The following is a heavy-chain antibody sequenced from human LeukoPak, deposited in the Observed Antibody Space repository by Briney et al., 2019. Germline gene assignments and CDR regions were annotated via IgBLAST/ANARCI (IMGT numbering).Heavy chain of an antibody. CDR1: GGTFSSYA. J-gene: IGHJ4*02. D-gene: IGHD4-11*01. V-gene: IGHV1-69*05. CDR2: IIPIFGTA. Sequence: GASVKVSCKASGGTFSSYAISWVRQAPGQGLEWMGGIIPIFGTANYAQKLQGRVTMTTDTSTSTAYMELRSLRSDDTAVYYCAIHDYSNYGSFDYWGQGTLVTVSS. CDR3: AIHDYSNYGSFDY.